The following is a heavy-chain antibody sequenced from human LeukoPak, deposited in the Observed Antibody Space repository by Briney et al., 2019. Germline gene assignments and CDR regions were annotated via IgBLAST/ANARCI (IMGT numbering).Heavy chain of an antibody. Sequence: SETLSLTCTVSAGSINSGDYYWSWIRQPAGKGLEWIGRIYSPGTNYNYNPSVKSRVTISIDTSKNQFSMKLTSVTAADTAVYYCARGGDYAHFDYWGQGTLVTVSS. D-gene: IGHD4-17*01. J-gene: IGHJ4*02. CDR3: ARGGDYAHFDY. CDR1: AGSINSGDYY. CDR2: IYSPGTN. V-gene: IGHV4-61*02.